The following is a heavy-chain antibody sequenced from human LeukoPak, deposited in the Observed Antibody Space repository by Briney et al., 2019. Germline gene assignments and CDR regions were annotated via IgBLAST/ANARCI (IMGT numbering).Heavy chain of an antibody. CDR1: GFTFSNYG. CDR2: ISANGGNT. V-gene: IGHV3-23*01. J-gene: IGHJ4*02. Sequence: GGSLRLSCAASGFTFSNYGMNWVRQAPGKGLEWVTAISANGGNTYYADSVKGRFTISRDNSKDTLSLQMNSLRAEDTAVYYCAKERSSRLPFDYWGQGTLVTVSS. D-gene: IGHD4-11*01. CDR3: AKERSSRLPFDY.